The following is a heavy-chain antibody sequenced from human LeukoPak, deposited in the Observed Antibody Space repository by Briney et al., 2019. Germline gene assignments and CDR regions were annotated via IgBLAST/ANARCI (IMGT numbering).Heavy chain of an antibody. V-gene: IGHV3-53*01. CDR3: ARKGYCSSTSCYARFHYYYYYMDV. CDR1: GFTVSSNY. CDR2: IYSGGST. J-gene: IGHJ6*03. D-gene: IGHD2-2*01. Sequence: GGSLRLSCAASGFTVSSNYMSWVRQAPGKGLEWVSVIYSGGSTYYADSVKGRFTISRDNAKNSLYLQMNSLRAEDTAVYYCARKGYCSSTSCYARFHYYYYYMDVWGKGTTVTISS.